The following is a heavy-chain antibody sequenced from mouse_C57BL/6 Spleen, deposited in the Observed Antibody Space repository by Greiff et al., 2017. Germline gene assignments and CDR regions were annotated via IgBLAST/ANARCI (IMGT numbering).Heavy chain of an antibody. J-gene: IGHJ3*01. CDR1: GFSIKDYY. D-gene: IGHD1-1*01. CDR2: IDPEDGET. Sequence: EVQLQQSGAELVKPGASVKLSCTASGFSIKDYYMHWVKQRTEQGLEWIGRIDPEDGETKYALKFQGKATITADTSSNTAYLQLSSLTSEDTAVYYCARSYYYGSSPAWFAYWGQGTLVTVSA. CDR3: ARSYYYGSSPAWFAY. V-gene: IGHV14-2*01.